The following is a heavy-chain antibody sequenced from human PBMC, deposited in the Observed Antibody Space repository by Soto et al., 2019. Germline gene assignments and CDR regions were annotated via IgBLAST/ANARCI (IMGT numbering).Heavy chain of an antibody. Sequence: SETLSLTCTVSGGSMSSGDYYWSWIRQPPXKGLEWIGYIFYSGSTYYNPSLKSRVTISVDTSKNQFSLKLRSVTAADTAVYYCARGEYHYGSGSYYTPGYWGQGALVTVSS. V-gene: IGHV4-30-4*01. CDR3: ARGEYHYGSGSYYTPGY. D-gene: IGHD3-10*01. CDR1: GGSMSSGDYY. CDR2: IFYSGST. J-gene: IGHJ4*02.